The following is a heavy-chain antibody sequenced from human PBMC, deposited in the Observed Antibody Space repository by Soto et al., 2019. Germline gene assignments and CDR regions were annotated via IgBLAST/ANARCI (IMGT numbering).Heavy chain of an antibody. J-gene: IGHJ6*03. V-gene: IGHV3-48*01. Sequence: PGGSLRLSCAASGFTFSSYSMNWVRQAPGKGLEWVSYISSSSSTIYYADSVKGRFTISRDNAKNSLYLQMNSLRAEDTAVYYCARKGGVVAATYYYYYMDVWGQGTTVTVSS. CDR2: ISSSSSTI. D-gene: IGHD2-15*01. CDR1: GFTFSSYS. CDR3: ARKGGVVAATYYYYYMDV.